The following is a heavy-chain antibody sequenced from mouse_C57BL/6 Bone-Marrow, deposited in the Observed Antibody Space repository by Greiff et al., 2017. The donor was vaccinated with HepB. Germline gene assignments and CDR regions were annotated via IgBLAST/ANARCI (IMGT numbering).Heavy chain of an antibody. J-gene: IGHJ3*01. V-gene: IGHV1-50*01. Sequence: QVQLQQPGAELVKPGASVKLSCKASGYTFTSYWMQWVKQRPGQGLEWIGEIDPSDSYTNYNQKFKGKATLTVDTSSSTAYMQLSSLTSEDSAVYYCARRVYGSGAYWGQGTLVTVS. D-gene: IGHD1-1*01. CDR3: ARRVYGSGAY. CDR1: GYTFTSYW. CDR2: IDPSDSYT.